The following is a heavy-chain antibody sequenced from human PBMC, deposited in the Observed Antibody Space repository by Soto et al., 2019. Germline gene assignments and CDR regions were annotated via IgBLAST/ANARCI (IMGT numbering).Heavy chain of an antibody. CDR3: ARGSENYYGSGSGKHSYYYYYYMDV. D-gene: IGHD3-10*01. CDR1: GYTFTSYD. CDR2: MNPNSGNT. Sequence: ASVKVSCKASGYTFTSYDINWVRQATGQGLEWMGWMNPNSGNTGYAQKFQGRVTMTRNTSISTAYMELSSLRSEDTAVYYCARGSENYYGSGSGKHSYYYYYYMDVWGKGTTVTVSS. V-gene: IGHV1-8*01. J-gene: IGHJ6*03.